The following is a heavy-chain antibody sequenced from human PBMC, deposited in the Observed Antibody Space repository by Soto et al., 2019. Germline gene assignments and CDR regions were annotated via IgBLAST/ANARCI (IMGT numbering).Heavy chain of an antibody. Sequence: QLQLQESGPGLVKPSETLSLTCTVSGGSISSSSYYWGWIRQPPGKGLEWIGSIYYSGSTYYNPYLKSRVTISVDTSKNQFSLKLSSVTAADTAVYYCARHRTYYYDSGIWPDPWGQGTLVTVSS. CDR3: ARHRTYYYDSGIWPDP. V-gene: IGHV4-39*01. CDR1: GGSISSSSYY. J-gene: IGHJ5*02. CDR2: IYYSGST. D-gene: IGHD3-22*01.